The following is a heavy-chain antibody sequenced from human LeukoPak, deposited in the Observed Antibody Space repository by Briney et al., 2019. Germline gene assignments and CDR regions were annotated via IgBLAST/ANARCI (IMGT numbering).Heavy chain of an antibody. CDR1: GFTFSSYA. CDR3: ARDRTSPDFWSGYYTDFDY. V-gene: IGHV3-64*01. D-gene: IGHD3-3*01. CDR2: ISSNGGST. Sequence: GGSLRLSCAASGFTFSSYAMHWVRQAPGKGLEYVSAISSNGGSTYYANSVKGRFTISRDNSKNTLYLQMGSLRAEDMAVYYCARDRTSPDFWSGYYTDFDYWGQGTLVTVSS. J-gene: IGHJ4*02.